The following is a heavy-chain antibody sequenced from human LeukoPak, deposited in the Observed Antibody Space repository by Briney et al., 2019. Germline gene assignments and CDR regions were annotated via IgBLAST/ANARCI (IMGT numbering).Heavy chain of an antibody. Sequence: GGSLRLSCAASGFTFSSYWMSWVRQAPGKGLEWVANIKQDGSEKYYVDSVKGRFTISRDNTKNSLYLQMNSLRAEDTAVYYCARALITIFGVVIWAFDIWGQGTMVTVSS. V-gene: IGHV3-7*01. D-gene: IGHD3-3*01. J-gene: IGHJ3*02. CDR1: GFTFSSYW. CDR2: IKQDGSEK. CDR3: ARALITIFGVVIWAFDI.